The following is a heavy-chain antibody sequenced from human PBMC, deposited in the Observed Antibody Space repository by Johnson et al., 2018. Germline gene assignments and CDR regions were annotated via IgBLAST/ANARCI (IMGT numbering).Heavy chain of an antibody. D-gene: IGHD2-15*01. CDR1: GFILRSKG. CDR3: AREKCGGSCHIMDV. J-gene: IGHJ6*04. V-gene: IGHV3-30*03. Sequence: QVQLVESGGGVVEPGRSLRLSCAASGFILRSKGMHWVRQAPGKGLEWVATMSFEGDNKYYAESVKGRFTISRDNSKNPLYLQMKSLRTEDTAVYYCAREKCGGSCHIMDVWGKGTTVIVSS. CDR2: MSFEGDNK.